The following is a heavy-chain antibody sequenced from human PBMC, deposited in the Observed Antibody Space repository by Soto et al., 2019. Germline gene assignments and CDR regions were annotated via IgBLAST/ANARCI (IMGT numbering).Heavy chain of an antibody. V-gene: IGHV4-59*01. CDR3: ARDRGIIAAAGYYYYYGMDV. CDR1: GGSISSYY. J-gene: IGHJ6*02. D-gene: IGHD6-13*01. CDR2: IYYSGST. Sequence: ASETLSLTCTVSGGSISSYYWSWIRQPPGKGLEWIGYIYYSGSTNYNPSLKSRVTISVDTSKNQFSLKLSSVTAADTAVYYCARDRGIIAAAGYYYYYGMDVWGQGTTVTVSS.